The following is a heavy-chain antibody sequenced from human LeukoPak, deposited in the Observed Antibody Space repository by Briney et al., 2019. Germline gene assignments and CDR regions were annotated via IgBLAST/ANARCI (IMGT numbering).Heavy chain of an antibody. CDR2: IYTSGST. Sequence: SSETLSLTCTVSGGSISSYYWSWIRQPAGKGLEWIGRIYTSGSTNYNPSLKSRVTMSVDTSKNQFSLKLSSVTAADTVVYYCARGLMNYSGYEIFDYWGQGTLVTVSS. D-gene: IGHD5-12*01. J-gene: IGHJ4*02. V-gene: IGHV4-4*07. CDR1: GGSISSYY. CDR3: ARGLMNYSGYEIFDY.